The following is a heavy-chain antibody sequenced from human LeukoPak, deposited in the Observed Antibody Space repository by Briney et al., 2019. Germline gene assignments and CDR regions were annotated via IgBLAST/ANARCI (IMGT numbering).Heavy chain of an antibody. D-gene: IGHD2-2*02. CDR3: ARQRYCSSTSCYRNAEYFQH. Sequence: ETLSLTCTVSGGSISSSSYYWGWIRQPPGKGLEWIGRIYYSGSTYYNPSLKSRVTISVDTSKNQFSLKLSSVTAADTAVYYCARQRYCSSTSCYRNAEYFQHWGQGTLVTVSS. V-gene: IGHV4-39*01. CDR1: GGSISSSSYY. CDR2: IYYSGST. J-gene: IGHJ1*01.